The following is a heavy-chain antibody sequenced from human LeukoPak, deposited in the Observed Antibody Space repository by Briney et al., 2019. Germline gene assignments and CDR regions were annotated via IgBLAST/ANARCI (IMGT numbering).Heavy chain of an antibody. CDR1: GGTFSSYA. Sequence: SVKVSCKASGGTFSSYAISWVRQAPGQGLEWMGGIIPILGTANYAQKFQGRVTITADESTSTAYMELSSLRSEDTAVYYCARYDYGDYVRYYYGMDVWGQGTTVTVSS. J-gene: IGHJ6*02. CDR3: ARYDYGDYVRYYYGMDV. V-gene: IGHV1-69*13. D-gene: IGHD4-17*01. CDR2: IIPILGTA.